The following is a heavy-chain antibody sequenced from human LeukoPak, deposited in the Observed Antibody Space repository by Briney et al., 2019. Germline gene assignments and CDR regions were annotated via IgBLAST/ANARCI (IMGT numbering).Heavy chain of an antibody. J-gene: IGHJ6*02. Sequence: GRSLRLSCAASGFTFSTYVMHWVRQAPGKGLQWVAVILYDGSNKYFADSVKGRFIISRDNSKNTLYLQMYSLTAEDTAVYYCARVVAGSVYNSGMDVWGQGTTVTVSS. V-gene: IGHV3-30*01. CDR3: ARVVAGSVYNSGMDV. D-gene: IGHD3-10*01. CDR1: GFTFSTYV. CDR2: ILYDGSNK.